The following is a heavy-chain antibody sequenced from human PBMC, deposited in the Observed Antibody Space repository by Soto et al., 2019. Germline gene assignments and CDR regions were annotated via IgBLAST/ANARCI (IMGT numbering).Heavy chain of an antibody. Sequence: QVHLVQSGAEVKKPGASVKVSCQASGYAFTTYGITWVRQAPGQGLEWMGWISAHNGNTNYAQKLQGRVTVTRDTSPSKAYMELSSRRSDGTAVDYGARGRDGDYWGQGALVNFSS. CDR1: GYAFTTYG. CDR3: ARGRDGDY. CDR2: ISAHNGNT. D-gene: IGHD6-6*01. J-gene: IGHJ4*02. V-gene: IGHV1-18*01.